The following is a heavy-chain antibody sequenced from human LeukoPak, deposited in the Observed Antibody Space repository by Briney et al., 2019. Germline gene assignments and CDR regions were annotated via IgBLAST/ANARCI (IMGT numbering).Heavy chain of an antibody. CDR3: ARGDYNGSNRYFDY. D-gene: IGHD1-26*01. CDR1: GGSINDYY. Sequence: SETLSLTCTVSGGSINDYYWSWIRQPSGKGLEWIGYIYYSGSTNYNPSLKSRVTISVDTSKNQFSLKLNSVTAADTAVYYCARGDYNGSNRYFDYWGQGALVTVST. V-gene: IGHV4-59*01. J-gene: IGHJ4*02. CDR2: IYYSGST.